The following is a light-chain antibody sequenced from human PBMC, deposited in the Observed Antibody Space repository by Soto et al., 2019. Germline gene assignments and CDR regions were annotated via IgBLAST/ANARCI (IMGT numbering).Light chain of an antibody. Sequence: DIHLTQSPSSLSASVGDRVTITCRASQAITNNLAWYQQKPGNPPKLLIYEESTLHSGVPSRFSGRKVGTQFILTIDSLQLEDFATYYCQQVKSYPRTFGGGTKVDI. J-gene: IGKJ4*01. CDR2: EES. V-gene: IGKV1-9*01. CDR3: QQVKSYPRT. CDR1: QAITNN.